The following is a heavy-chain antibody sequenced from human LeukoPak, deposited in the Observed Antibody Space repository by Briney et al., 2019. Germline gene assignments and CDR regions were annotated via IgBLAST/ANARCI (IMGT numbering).Heavy chain of an antibody. Sequence: GGSLRLSCAASGFTFSSYSMNWVRQAPGKGLEWVSSISSSSSYIYYADSVKGRFTISRDNAKNSLYLQMNSLRAEDTAVYYCARCDNRNYASNDYWGQGTLVTVSS. CDR3: ARCDNRNYASNDY. J-gene: IGHJ4*02. D-gene: IGHD1-7*01. V-gene: IGHV3-21*01. CDR2: ISSSSSYI. CDR1: GFTFSSYS.